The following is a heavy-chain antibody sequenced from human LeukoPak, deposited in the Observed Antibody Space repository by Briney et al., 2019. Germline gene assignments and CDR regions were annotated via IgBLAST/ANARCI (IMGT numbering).Heavy chain of an antibody. CDR2: INNDGSST. Sequence: PGGSLRLSCAASGFTFSNYCMHWVRQAPGKGLVWVSRINNDGSSTDYADSVKGRFTISRDNAKNTLYLQMNSLRAEETPVYYCARPDLMRELRFDPWGQGTLVTVSS. J-gene: IGHJ5*02. V-gene: IGHV3-74*01. D-gene: IGHD1-7*01. CDR1: GFTFSNYC. CDR3: ARPDLMRELRFDP.